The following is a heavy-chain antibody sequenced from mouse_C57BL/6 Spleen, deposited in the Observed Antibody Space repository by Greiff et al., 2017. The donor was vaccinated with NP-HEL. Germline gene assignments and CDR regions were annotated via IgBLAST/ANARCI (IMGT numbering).Heavy chain of an antibody. CDR3: ARPQTGTNYFDY. J-gene: IGHJ2*01. V-gene: IGHV1-64*01. D-gene: IGHD4-1*01. CDR2: IHPNSGST. Sequence: QVQLKQPGAELVKPGASVKLSCKASGYTFTSYWMHWVKQRPGQGLEWIGMIHPNSGSTNYNEKFKSKATLTVDKSSSTAYMQLSSLTSEDSAVYYCARPQTGTNYFDYWGQGTTLTVSS. CDR1: GYTFTSYW.